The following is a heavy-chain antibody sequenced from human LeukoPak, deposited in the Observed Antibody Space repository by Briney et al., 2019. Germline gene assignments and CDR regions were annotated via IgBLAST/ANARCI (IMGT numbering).Heavy chain of an antibody. CDR2: IYYSGST. D-gene: IGHD3-9*01. Sequence: PSETLSLTCTVSGGSISSSSYYWGWIRQPPGKGLEWIGSIYYSGSTYYNPSLKSRVTISVDTSKNQFSLKLSSVTAADTVVYYCARERPHSTYYDILTGYSDAFDIWGQGTMVTVSS. CDR3: ARERPHSTYYDILTGYSDAFDI. J-gene: IGHJ3*02. V-gene: IGHV4-39*07. CDR1: GGSISSSSYY.